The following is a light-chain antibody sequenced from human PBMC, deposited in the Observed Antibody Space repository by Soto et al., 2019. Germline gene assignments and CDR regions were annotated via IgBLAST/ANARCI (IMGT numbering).Light chain of an antibody. CDR1: QSVSTS. J-gene: IGKJ1*01. V-gene: IGKV1-5*03. CDR3: QQYISYRT. CDR2: QAS. Sequence: DIQMTQSPSTLSASVGDRVTITCRASQSVSTSLAWYQQKPGEAPKLLIYQASSLESGVPSRLSGSGSGTEFTLTISSLQPDDFATYYCQQYISYRTFGQGTKVDIK.